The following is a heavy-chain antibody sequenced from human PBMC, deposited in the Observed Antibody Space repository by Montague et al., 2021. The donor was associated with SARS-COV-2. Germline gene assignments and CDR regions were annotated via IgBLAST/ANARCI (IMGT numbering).Heavy chain of an antibody. V-gene: IGHV3-30*01. J-gene: IGHJ3*02. D-gene: IGHD2/OR15-2a*01. CDR3: ASELLGAFDI. CDR2: NK. Sequence: NKYYADSVKGRFTITRDNCQNTLYLQMNSLRAVDTAVYDCASELLGAFDIWGQGKMVNVSS.